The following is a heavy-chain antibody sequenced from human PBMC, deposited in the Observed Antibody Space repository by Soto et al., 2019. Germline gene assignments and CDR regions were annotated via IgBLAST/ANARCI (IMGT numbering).Heavy chain of an antibody. CDR3: ARGTVTSGRWFGP. J-gene: IGHJ5*02. D-gene: IGHD4-17*01. V-gene: IGHV1-18*04. CDR1: HATFTGYT. Sequence: QVHLVQSETEAKEPGASVTVSCKTSHATFTGYTINWVRQAPGQGLEWLGWISSLSGNTYYARDFQGRLTMTTNTSATTAYMELRSLRSDDTAVYFCARGTVTSGRWFGPWGQGTLVTVSS. CDR2: ISSLSGNT.